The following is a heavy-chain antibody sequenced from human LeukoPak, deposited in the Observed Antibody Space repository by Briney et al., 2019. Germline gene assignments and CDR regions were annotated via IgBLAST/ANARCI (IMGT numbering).Heavy chain of an antibody. Sequence: GGSLRVSCAASGFTFSDYYMSWIRQAPGKGLEWVSYISTSGDSIYYADFVKGRFTISRDNAKNSLSLQMNSLTVEDTAVYYCARFSGSTVVNWYFDLWGRGTLVTVSS. CDR3: ARFSGSTVVNWYFDL. CDR1: GFTFSDYY. J-gene: IGHJ2*01. D-gene: IGHD4-23*01. V-gene: IGHV3-11*01. CDR2: ISTSGDSI.